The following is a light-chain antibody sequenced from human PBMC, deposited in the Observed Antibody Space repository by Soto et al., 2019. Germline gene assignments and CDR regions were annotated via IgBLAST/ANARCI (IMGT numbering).Light chain of an antibody. J-gene: IGKJ2*01. CDR2: ASS. Sequence: DIQMTQSPSSLSASVGDRVTITCRTSQSVSIYVNWYQQKPGKAPILLIYASSSLQSGVPSRFSGSGSGTDFTLTISSLEPEDFATYYYQQSYSTPTFGQGTKVEIK. CDR1: QSVSIY. V-gene: IGKV1-39*01. CDR3: QQSYSTPT.